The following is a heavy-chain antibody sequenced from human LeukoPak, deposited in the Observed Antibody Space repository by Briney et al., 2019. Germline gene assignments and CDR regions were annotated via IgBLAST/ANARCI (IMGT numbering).Heavy chain of an antibody. V-gene: IGHV4-34*01. CDR1: GGSFSGYY. CDR3: ATPRGLRYFDWSSHPFDI. CDR2: INHSGST. D-gene: IGHD3-9*01. Sequence: PSETLSLTCAVYGGSFSGYYWRWSWIRQPPGKGLEWIGEINHSGSTNYNPSLESRVTISVDTSKNQFSLRLSSVTAADTAVYYCATPRGLRYFDWSSHPFDIWGQGTMVTVSS. J-gene: IGHJ3*02.